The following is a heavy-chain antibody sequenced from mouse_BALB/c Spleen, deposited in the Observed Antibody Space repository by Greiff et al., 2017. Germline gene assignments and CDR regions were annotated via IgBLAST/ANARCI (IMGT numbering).Heavy chain of an antibody. CDR3: ARRAAYGNFFAY. CDR1: GYSITSDYA. V-gene: IGHV3-2*02. D-gene: IGHD2-1*01. J-gene: IGHJ3*01. Sequence: EVQLQESGPGLVKPSQSLSLTCTVTGYSITSDYAWNWIRQFPGNKLEWMGYISYSGSTSYNPSLKSRISITRDTSKNQFFLQLNSVTTEDTATYYCARRAAYGNFFAYWGQGTLVTVSA. CDR2: ISYSGST.